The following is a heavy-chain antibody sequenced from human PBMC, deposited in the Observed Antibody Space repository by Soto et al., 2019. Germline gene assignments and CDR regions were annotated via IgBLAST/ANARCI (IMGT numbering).Heavy chain of an antibody. CDR2: ARNKVNSYTT. CDR3: ARLMGTSFDL. V-gene: IGHV3-72*01. J-gene: IGHJ4*02. Sequence: EVQLVESGGALVQPGGSLRLSCAASGASGFTFSDHHMDWVRQAPGKGLEWVGRARNKVNSYTTAHAASVKGRFPISRDDSKKSLYLQMNSLKTEDTAMYFCARLMGTSFDLWGQGTLVTVSS. D-gene: IGHD2-8*01. CDR1: GFTFSDHH.